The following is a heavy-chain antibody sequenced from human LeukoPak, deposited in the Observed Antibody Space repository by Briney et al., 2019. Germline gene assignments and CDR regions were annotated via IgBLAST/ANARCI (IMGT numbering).Heavy chain of an antibody. J-gene: IGHJ5*02. CDR3: AKILSYSSSWYEFDP. D-gene: IGHD6-13*01. CDR1: GFTFTTYW. V-gene: IGHV3-7*01. Sequence: PGGSLRLSCAASGFTFTTYWMSWVRPAPGKGLEWVANINQDGTEKFYVDSVKGRFTISRDNAKNSLYLQMNSLRVEDTAVYYCAKILSYSSSWYEFDPWGQGTLVTVSS. CDR2: INQDGTEK.